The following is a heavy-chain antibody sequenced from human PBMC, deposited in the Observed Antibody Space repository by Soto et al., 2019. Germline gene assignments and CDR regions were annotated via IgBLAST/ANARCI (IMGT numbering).Heavy chain of an antibody. CDR3: ARDIWGSSWDYYYYGMDV. Sequence: PGGSLRLSCAAYGFTFSSYWMSWVRQAPGKGLEWVANIKQDGSEKYYVDSVKGRFTISRDNAKNSLYLQMNSLRAEDTAVYYCARDIWGSSWDYYYYGMDVWGQGTTVTVSS. J-gene: IGHJ6*02. V-gene: IGHV3-7*03. D-gene: IGHD6-13*01. CDR2: IKQDGSEK. CDR1: GFTFSSYW.